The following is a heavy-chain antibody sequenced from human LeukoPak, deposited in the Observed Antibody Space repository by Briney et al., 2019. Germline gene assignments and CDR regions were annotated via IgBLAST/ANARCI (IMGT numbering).Heavy chain of an antibody. CDR2: IYSGGST. Sequence: PGGSLRLSCVVSGFTFSSHWMSWVRQAPGKGLEWVSVIYSGGSTYYADSVKGRFTISRDNSKNTLYLQMNSLRAEDTAVYYCARYSEWLAFDYWGQGTLVTVSS. D-gene: IGHD6-19*01. V-gene: IGHV3-66*01. J-gene: IGHJ4*02. CDR3: ARYSEWLAFDY. CDR1: GFTFSSHW.